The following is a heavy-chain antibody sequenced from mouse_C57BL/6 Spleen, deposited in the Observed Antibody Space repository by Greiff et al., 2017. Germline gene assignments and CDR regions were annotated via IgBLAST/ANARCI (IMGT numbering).Heavy chain of an antibody. D-gene: IGHD2-5*01. J-gene: IGHJ3*01. CDR2: INPSNGGT. CDR3: ARPYYSNPAWFAY. Sequence: QVQLQQPGTELVKPGASVKLSCKASGYTFTSYWMHWVKQRPGQGLEWIGNINPSNGGTNYNEKFKSKATLAVDKSSSTAYMQRSSLTAEDSAVYDCARPYYSNPAWFAYWGQGTLVTVSA. CDR1: GYTFTSYW. V-gene: IGHV1-53*01.